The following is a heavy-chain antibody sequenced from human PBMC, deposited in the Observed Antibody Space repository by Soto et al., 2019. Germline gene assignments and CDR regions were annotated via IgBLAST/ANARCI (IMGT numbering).Heavy chain of an antibody. CDR1: GFTFGDYA. CDR3: TRDPHYYGSGSYGAFGI. CDR2: IRSKAYGGTT. J-gene: IGHJ3*02. V-gene: IGHV3-49*04. D-gene: IGHD3-10*01. Sequence: GGSLRLSCTASGFTFGDYAMSWVRQAPGKGPEWVGFIRSKAYGGTTEYAASVKGRFTISRDDSKSIAYLQMNSLKTKGTAVYYCTRDPHYYGSGSYGAFGIWGQGTMVTVSS.